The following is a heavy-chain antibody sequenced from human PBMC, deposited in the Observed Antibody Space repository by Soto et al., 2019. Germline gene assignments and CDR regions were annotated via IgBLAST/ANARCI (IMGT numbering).Heavy chain of an antibody. CDR1: GGSISSYY. CDR3: ARERYNWNDGGGRFDP. CDR2: IYYSGST. D-gene: IGHD1-1*01. Sequence: SETLSLTCTVSGGSISSYYWSWIRQPPGKGLEWIGYIYYSGSTNYNPSLKSRVTISVDTSKNQFSLKLNSVTAADTAVYYCARERYNWNDGGGRFDPWGQGTLVTVSS. J-gene: IGHJ5*02. V-gene: IGHV4-59*01.